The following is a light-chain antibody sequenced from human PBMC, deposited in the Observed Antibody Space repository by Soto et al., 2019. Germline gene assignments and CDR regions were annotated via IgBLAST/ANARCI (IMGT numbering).Light chain of an antibody. CDR3: QQYGNSPIT. V-gene: IGKV3-20*01. Sequence: EMVMTQSRGTLSLSPGASATLSGRARQSVSSYLAWYQQKPGQAPRLLIYDASNRATGIPARFSGSGSGTDFTLTISRLEPEDFAVYYCQQYGNSPITFGQGTRLEIK. CDR2: DAS. CDR1: QSVSSY. J-gene: IGKJ5*01.